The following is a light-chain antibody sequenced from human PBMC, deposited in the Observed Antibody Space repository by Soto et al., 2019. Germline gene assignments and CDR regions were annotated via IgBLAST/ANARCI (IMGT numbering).Light chain of an antibody. Sequence: IQLTQSPSSLSASVGDRVTITCRASQAISSYLAWYQQKPGRAPNLLIYGASTLQSGVPSRFSGSGSGTDFTLTISSLLPEDFATYYCQQLNSYPRTFGQGTKVEIK. CDR2: GAS. V-gene: IGKV1-9*01. CDR1: QAISSY. CDR3: QQLNSYPRT. J-gene: IGKJ1*01.